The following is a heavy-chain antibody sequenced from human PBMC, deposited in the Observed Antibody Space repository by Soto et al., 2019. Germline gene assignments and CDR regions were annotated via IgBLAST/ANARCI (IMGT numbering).Heavy chain of an antibody. V-gene: IGHV3-30*18. J-gene: IGHJ4*02. CDR1: GFTFSSYG. Sequence: GGSLRLSCAASGFTFSSYGMHWVRQAPGKGLEWVAVISYDGSNKYYTDSVKGRFTISRDNSKNTLYLQMNSLRAEDTAVYYCAKDSGDYGATTAGLGYWGQGTLVTVSS. CDR3: AKDSGDYGATTAGLGY. CDR2: ISYDGSNK. D-gene: IGHD4-17*01.